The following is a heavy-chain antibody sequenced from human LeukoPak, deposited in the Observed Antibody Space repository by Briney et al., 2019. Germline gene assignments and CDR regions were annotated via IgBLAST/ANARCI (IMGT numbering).Heavy chain of an antibody. Sequence: GGPLRLSCAASGFTFSSYSMNWVRQAPGKGLEWVSSISSSSSYIYYADSVKGRFTISRDNAKNSLYLQMNSLRAEDTAVYYCARGAKGSYPDYWGQGTLVTVSS. CDR3: ARGAKGSYPDY. CDR1: GFTFSSYS. J-gene: IGHJ4*02. CDR2: ISSSSSYI. V-gene: IGHV3-21*01. D-gene: IGHD1-26*01.